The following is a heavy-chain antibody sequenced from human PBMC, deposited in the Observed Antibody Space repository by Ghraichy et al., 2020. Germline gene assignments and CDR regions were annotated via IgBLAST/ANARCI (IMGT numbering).Heavy chain of an antibody. Sequence: GGSLRLSCAASGFTFGSYGMHWVRQAPGKGLEWVAVIWYDGSKKYYADSVKGRFTISRDNSKNTLYLQMDSLRAEDTAVYYCARSFVVVPATISNWFDPWGQGSLVTVSS. D-gene: IGHD2-2*02. J-gene: IGHJ5*02. CDR3: ARSFVVVPATISNWFDP. CDR2: IWYDGSKK. V-gene: IGHV3-33*01. CDR1: GFTFGSYG.